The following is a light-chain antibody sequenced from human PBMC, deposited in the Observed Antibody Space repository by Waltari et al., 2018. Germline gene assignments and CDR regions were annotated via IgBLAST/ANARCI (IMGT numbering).Light chain of an antibody. V-gene: IGLV1-51*02. CDR2: EDG. Sequence: QSVLTQPPSVSAAPGQRVPISCPGGHSHLGKNSLSWYRQFPGTAPELLIYEDGERPSGVPGRFSGSKSGTSATLDITGLQAGDEADYYCGTWDSSLSGAVFGGGTHLTVL. CDR3: GTWDSSLSGAV. CDR1: HSHLGKNS. J-gene: IGLJ7*01.